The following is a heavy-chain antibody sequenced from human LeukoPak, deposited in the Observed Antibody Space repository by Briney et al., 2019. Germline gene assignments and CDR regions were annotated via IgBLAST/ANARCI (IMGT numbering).Heavy chain of an antibody. D-gene: IGHD5-12*01. J-gene: IGHJ4*02. CDR1: GDSISSGGYY. CDR2: IYYTGTT. V-gene: IGHV4-31*03. CDR3: ARDGRSGYDLVVDY. Sequence: SETLSLTCTVSGDSISSGGYYWSWIRQHPGKGLEWIGCIYYTGTTYYNTSLKSRLTISVDTSENQISLKLSSVTAADTAVYYCARDGRSGYDLVVDYWGQGTLVTVSS.